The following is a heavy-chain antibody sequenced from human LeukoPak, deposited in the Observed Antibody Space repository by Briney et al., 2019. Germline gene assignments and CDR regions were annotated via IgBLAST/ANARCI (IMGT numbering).Heavy chain of an antibody. Sequence: ASVKVSCKASGYTFTDYCMHWVRQAPGQGLEWVGLINHNSGGTNYAQTVQGRFTMTRDKSISTAYMELRRLRSDDTAMYYCARVIAAYSTRLDYWGQGTLVTVSS. V-gene: IGHV1-2*02. D-gene: IGHD6-13*01. CDR3: ARVIAAYSTRLDY. J-gene: IGHJ4*02. CDR1: GYTFTDYC. CDR2: INHNSGGT.